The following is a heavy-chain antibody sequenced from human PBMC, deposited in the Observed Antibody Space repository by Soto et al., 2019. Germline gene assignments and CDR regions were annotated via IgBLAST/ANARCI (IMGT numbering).Heavy chain of an antibody. V-gene: IGHV4-30-4*01. CDR2: IYYSGST. J-gene: IGHJ6*02. CDR1: GGSISSGDYY. D-gene: IGHD3-10*01. CDR3: AREGNDGSAYASGMDV. Sequence: LSLTCTVSGGSISSGDYYWSWIRQPPGKGLEWIGYIYYSGSTYYNPSLKSRVTISVDTSKNQFSLKLSSVTAADTAVYYCAREGNDGSAYASGMDVWGQGTTVTVSS.